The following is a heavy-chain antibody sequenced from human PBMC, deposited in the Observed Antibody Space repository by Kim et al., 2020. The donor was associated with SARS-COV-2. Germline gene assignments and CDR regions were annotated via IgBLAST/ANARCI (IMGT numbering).Heavy chain of an antibody. V-gene: IGHV5-51*01. CDR1: GYSFTSYW. Sequence: GESLKISCKGSGYSFTSYWIGWVRQMPGKGLEWMGIIYPGDSDTRYSPSFQGQVTISADKSISTAYLQWSSLKASDTAMYYCARLLGYCSSTSCYSSVSAFLDYYYGMDVWGQGTTVTVSS. CDR3: ARLLGYCSSTSCYSSVSAFLDYYYGMDV. J-gene: IGHJ6*02. CDR2: IYPGDSDT. D-gene: IGHD2-2*01.